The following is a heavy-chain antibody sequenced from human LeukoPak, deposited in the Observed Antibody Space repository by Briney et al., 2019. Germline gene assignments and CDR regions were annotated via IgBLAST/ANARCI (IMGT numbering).Heavy chain of an antibody. Sequence: GGSLRLSCAASGLTFADYAINWVRQAPGKGLEWVSVISGSGATTYYADSVKGRFTISRDNSKNMLYVQMNSLRAEDTAVYYCAKALPHSSGFYPRVFFDYWGQGTLVTVSS. CDR1: GLTFADYA. D-gene: IGHD3-22*01. CDR3: AKALPHSSGFYPRVFFDY. CDR2: ISGSGATT. V-gene: IGHV3-23*01. J-gene: IGHJ4*02.